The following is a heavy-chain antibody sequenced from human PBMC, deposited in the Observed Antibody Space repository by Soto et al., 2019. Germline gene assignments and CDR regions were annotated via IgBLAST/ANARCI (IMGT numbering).Heavy chain of an antibody. Sequence: GASVKVSCKASGGTFSSYAISGVRQAPGQGLERMGGIIPIFGTANYAQKLQGRVTITADESTSTAYMELSSLRSEDTAVYYCATSTMSIEFGVKETRDFDYWGQGTLVTVSS. CDR3: ATSTMSIEFGVKETRDFDY. CDR1: GGTFSSYA. D-gene: IGHD3-10*02. CDR2: IIPIFGTA. J-gene: IGHJ4*02. V-gene: IGHV1-69*13.